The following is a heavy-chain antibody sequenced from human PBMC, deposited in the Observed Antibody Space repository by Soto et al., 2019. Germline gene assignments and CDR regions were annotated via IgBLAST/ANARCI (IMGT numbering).Heavy chain of an antibody. J-gene: IGHJ5*01. CDR3: ARWVGGSMYDNSGKYDS. Sequence: QVQLVESGGGVVQPGRSLRLTCAASGFTFSSNGMHWLRQAPGKGLEWVALVAYDGSKTYYGDSVRGRFTISRDNSENTLYLQMNSLRAEDTAVYYCARWVGGSMYDNSGKYDSWGQGTLVTVSS. CDR1: GFTFSSNG. CDR2: VAYDGSKT. V-gene: IGHV3-30*03. D-gene: IGHD3-22*01.